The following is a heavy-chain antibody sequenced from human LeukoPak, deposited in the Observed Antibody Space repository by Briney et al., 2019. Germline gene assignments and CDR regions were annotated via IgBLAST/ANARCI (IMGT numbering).Heavy chain of an antibody. CDR3: ARDRAAAGTDAFDI. CDR2: IWYDGSNK. Sequence: PGGSLRLSCAASGFTFSSYGMHWVRQAPGKGLEWVAVIWYDGSNKYYADSVKGRFTISRDNSKNTLYLQMNSLRAEDTAVYYCARDRAAAGTDAFDIWGQGTMVTVSS. CDR1: GFTFSSYG. V-gene: IGHV3-33*01. J-gene: IGHJ3*02. D-gene: IGHD6-13*01.